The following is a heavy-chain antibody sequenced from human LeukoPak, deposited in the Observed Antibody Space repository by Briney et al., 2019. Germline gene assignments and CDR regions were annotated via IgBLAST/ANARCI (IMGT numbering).Heavy chain of an antibody. CDR1: GYTFTSYD. J-gene: IGHJ4*02. CDR3: ARKRRFSYCFDY. Sequence: ASVKVSCKASGYTFTSYDINWVRQATGQGLEWMGWMNPNSGNTGYAQKFQGRVTITRNTSISTAYMELSSLRSEDTAVYYCARKRRFSYCFDYWGQGTLVTVSS. CDR2: MNPNSGNT. V-gene: IGHV1-8*03. D-gene: IGHD3-3*01.